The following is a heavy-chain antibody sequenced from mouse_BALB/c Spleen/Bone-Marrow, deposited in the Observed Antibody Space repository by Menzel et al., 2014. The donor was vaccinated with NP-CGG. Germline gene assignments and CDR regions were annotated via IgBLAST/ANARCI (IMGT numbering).Heavy chain of an antibody. Sequence: QVQLQQPGAELVRPGASVKLSCKTSGYSFTTYWMNWVKQRPGQGLEWIGMIHPSDSETKLNQKFKDKATLTVDKSSNTAYMQLNSQTSEDYAVYCCTRGDGYGGFAYWGQGTLVTVSA. D-gene: IGHD2-2*01. CDR2: IHPSDSET. CDR3: TRGDGYGGFAY. CDR1: GYSFTTYW. J-gene: IGHJ3*01. V-gene: IGHV1-61*01.